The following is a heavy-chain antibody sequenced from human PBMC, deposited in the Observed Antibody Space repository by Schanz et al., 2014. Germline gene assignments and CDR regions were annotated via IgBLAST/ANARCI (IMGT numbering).Heavy chain of an antibody. Sequence: EMQVVESGGGSVQPGGSLRLSCAASGFAFSSFALSWVRQSPGKGLEWVSAISANDYDTYYAPSVKGRFTVSRDNSKNTVYLQMNSLRDEDTALYYCAKDMNREATAPESWGQGTLVVVSS. CDR1: GFAFSSFA. CDR2: ISANDYDT. CDR3: AKDMNREATAPES. D-gene: IGHD5-12*01. J-gene: IGHJ5*02. V-gene: IGHV3-23*04.